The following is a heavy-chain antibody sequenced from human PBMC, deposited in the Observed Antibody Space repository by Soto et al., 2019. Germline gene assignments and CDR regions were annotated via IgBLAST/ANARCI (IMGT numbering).Heavy chain of an antibody. D-gene: IGHD6-13*01. CDR2: IYPGDSDT. V-gene: IGHV5-51*01. J-gene: IGHJ6*02. CDR1: GYSFTSYW. CDR3: ARHESSSSWYYYYGMDV. Sequence: PGESLKISCKGSGYSFTSYWIGWVRQMPGKGLEWMGIIYPGDSDTRYSPSFQGQVTISADKSISTAYLQWSSLKASDTAMYYCARHESSSSWYYYYGMDVWGQGTTVTVSS.